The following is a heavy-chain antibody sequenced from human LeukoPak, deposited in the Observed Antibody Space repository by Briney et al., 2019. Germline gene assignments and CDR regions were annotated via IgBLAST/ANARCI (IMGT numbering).Heavy chain of an antibody. Sequence: GASVKVSCKVSGYTLTELSMHWVRQAPGKGLEWMGGFDPEDGETIYAQKFQGRVTLTEDTSTDTAHMELSSLRSEDTAVYYCARGQTDYYGSATDFDYWGQGTLVTVSS. CDR1: GYTLTELS. D-gene: IGHD3-10*01. CDR2: FDPEDGET. V-gene: IGHV1-24*01. J-gene: IGHJ4*02. CDR3: ARGQTDYYGSATDFDY.